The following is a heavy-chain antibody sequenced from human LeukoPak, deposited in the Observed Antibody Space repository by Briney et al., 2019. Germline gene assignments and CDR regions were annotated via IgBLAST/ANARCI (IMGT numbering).Heavy chain of an antibody. CDR2: INHSGST. CDR3: ARAGYSSSRWGSYYYYYMDV. V-gene: IGHV4-34*01. J-gene: IGHJ6*03. Sequence: KPSETLSLTCAVYGGSFSGYYWSWIRQPPGKGLEWIGEINHSGSTNYNPSLKSRVTISVDTSKNQFSLKLSSVTAADTAVYYCARAGYSSSRWGSYYYYYMDVWGKGTTVTVSS. CDR1: GGSFSGYY. D-gene: IGHD6-13*01.